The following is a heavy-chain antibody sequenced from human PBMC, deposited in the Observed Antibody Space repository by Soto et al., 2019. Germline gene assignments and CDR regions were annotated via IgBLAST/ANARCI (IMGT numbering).Heavy chain of an antibody. CDR2: INHSGST. D-gene: IGHD4-17*01. CDR1: GGSFSGYY. J-gene: IGHJ4*02. Sequence: QVQLQQWGAGLLKPSETLSLTCAVYGGSFSGYYWSWIRQPPGKGLEWIGEINHSGSTNYNPSLKSRVTISVDTSKNQFSLKLSSVTAADTAVYYCARDACYGDYPLVYWGQGTLVTVSS. V-gene: IGHV4-34*01. CDR3: ARDACYGDYPLVY.